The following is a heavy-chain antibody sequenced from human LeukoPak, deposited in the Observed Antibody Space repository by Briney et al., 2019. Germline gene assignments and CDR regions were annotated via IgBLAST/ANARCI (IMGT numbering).Heavy chain of an antibody. V-gene: IGHV1-69*05. J-gene: IGHJ3*02. Sequence: SVKVSCKASGGTFSSYAISWLRQAPGQGLEGMGGTIPIFGTANYAQKFQGRVTITTDESTSTAYMELSSLRSEDTAVYYCARGVLLEWLWIAGDAFDIWGQGTMVTVSS. CDR3: ARGVLLEWLWIAGDAFDI. CDR2: TIPIFGTA. CDR1: GGTFSSYA. D-gene: IGHD3-3*01.